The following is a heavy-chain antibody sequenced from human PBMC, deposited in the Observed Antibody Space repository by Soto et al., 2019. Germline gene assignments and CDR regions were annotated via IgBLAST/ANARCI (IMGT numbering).Heavy chain of an antibody. D-gene: IGHD3-9*01. V-gene: IGHV5-51*01. Sequence: GESLKISCEASGYRFTHYWIGWVRQVPETGLEWMGIIYPDDSDTRYSPSFEGQVTLSVDKSITTAYLHWSSLKASDSAMYYCARGPPLGGNLMFDRLYWGLGTLVTVSS. CDR2: IYPDDSDT. CDR3: ARGPPLGGNLMFDRLY. J-gene: IGHJ4*02. CDR1: GYRFTHYW.